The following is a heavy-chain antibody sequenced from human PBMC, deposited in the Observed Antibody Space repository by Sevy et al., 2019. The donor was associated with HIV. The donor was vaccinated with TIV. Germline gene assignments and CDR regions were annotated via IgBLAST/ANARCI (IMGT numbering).Heavy chain of an antibody. V-gene: IGHV3-21*01. Sequence: GGSLRLSCAASGFTFSSYSMNWVRQAPGKGLEWVSSISSSSSYIYYADSVKGRFTISRDNAKNSLYLQMNSLRAEDTAVYYCARGISIYCSSTSCFTIFYGMDVWGQGPTVTVSS. J-gene: IGHJ6*02. D-gene: IGHD2-2*02. CDR1: GFTFSSYS. CDR2: ISSSSSYI. CDR3: ARGISIYCSSTSCFTIFYGMDV.